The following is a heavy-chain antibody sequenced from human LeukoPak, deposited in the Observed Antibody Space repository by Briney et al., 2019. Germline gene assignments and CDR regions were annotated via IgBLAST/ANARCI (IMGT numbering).Heavy chain of an antibody. V-gene: IGHV3-66*01. CDR3: ARSQQLVRSFDY. CDR2: IYSGGST. D-gene: IGHD6-6*01. CDR1: GFTVSSNY. Sequence: GVSLRLSCAASGFTVSSNYMSWVRQAPGKGLEWVSVIYSGGSTYYADSVKGRFTISRDNAKNSLYLQMNSLRAEDTALYYCARSQQLVRSFDYWGQGTLVTVSS. J-gene: IGHJ4*02.